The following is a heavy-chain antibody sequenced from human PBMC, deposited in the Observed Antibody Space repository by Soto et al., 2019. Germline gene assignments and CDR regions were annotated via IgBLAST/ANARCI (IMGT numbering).Heavy chain of an antibody. D-gene: IGHD2-2*01. V-gene: IGHV5-10-1*01. Sequence: GESLKISCKGSGYSFTSYWISWVRQMPGKGLEWMGRIDPSDSYTNYSPSFQGHVTISADKSISTAYLQWSSLKASDTAMYYCARAVYCSSNSRPQGNCFDPWGQGTLVTVYS. CDR3: ARAVYCSSNSRPQGNCFDP. J-gene: IGHJ5*02. CDR2: IDPSDSYT. CDR1: GYSFTSYW.